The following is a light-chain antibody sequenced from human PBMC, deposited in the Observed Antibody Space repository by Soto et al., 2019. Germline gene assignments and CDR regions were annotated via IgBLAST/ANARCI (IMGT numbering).Light chain of an antibody. CDR1: QSISGS. Sequence: DIQMTQSPSTLSASVGDRVTITCRASQSISGSLAWYQQKPGKAPKLLIYEASNLKSGVPSRFSGSGSGTEYTLTISSLPPDDSASYYCQQYNGYWTFGQGTRVEIK. V-gene: IGKV1-5*03. J-gene: IGKJ1*01. CDR2: EAS. CDR3: QQYNGYWT.